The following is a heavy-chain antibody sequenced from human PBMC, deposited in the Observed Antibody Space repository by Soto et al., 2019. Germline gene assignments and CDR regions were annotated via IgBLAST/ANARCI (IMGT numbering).Heavy chain of an antibody. CDR1: GYSFTSYW. V-gene: IGHV5-10-1*01. J-gene: IGHJ4*02. CDR3: VGTGTTDDY. D-gene: IGHD4-17*01. Sequence: GESLKISCKGSGYSFTSYWISWVRQMPGKGLEWMGRIDPSDSYTNYSPSFQGHVTISADKSISTAYLQWSSLTAADTAIYYCVGTGTTDDYWGRGTLVTVSS. CDR2: IDPSDSYT.